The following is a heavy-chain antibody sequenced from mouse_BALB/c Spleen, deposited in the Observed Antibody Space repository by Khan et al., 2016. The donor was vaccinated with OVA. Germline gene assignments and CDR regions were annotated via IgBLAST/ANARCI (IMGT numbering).Heavy chain of an antibody. CDR1: GFNINDTC. CDR2: IDPANGDT. J-gene: IGHJ4*01. CDR3: ARANSLWPMDY. D-gene: IGHD1-2*01. V-gene: IGHV14-3*02. Sequence: VQLQQSGAELVKPGASVKLSCTASGFNINDTCLHWVKQRPEQGLEWIGRIDPANGDTIYDPNFQATATHTAETPSNIADLQISSLTSEDTAVYYCARANSLWPMDYWAQGTSFTVTS.